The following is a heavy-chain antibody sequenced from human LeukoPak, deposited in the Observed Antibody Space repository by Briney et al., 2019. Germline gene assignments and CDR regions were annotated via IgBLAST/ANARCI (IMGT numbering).Heavy chain of an antibody. CDR2: ISGSGGSA. J-gene: IGHJ3*02. CDR3: AKELFAYYYDSSGSFSHAFDI. D-gene: IGHD3-22*01. V-gene: IGHV3-23*01. Sequence: GGSLRLSCAASGFTFSSFAMSWVRQAPGKGLEWVSLISGSGGSAYYADSVKGRFTVSRDNSENTLYLQMNSLRAEDTAVYYCAKELFAYYYDSSGSFSHAFDIWGQGTMVTVSS. CDR1: GFTFSSFA.